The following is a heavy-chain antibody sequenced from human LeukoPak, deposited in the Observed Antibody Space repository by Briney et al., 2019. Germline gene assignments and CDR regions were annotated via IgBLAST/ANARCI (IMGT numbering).Heavy chain of an antibody. J-gene: IGHJ4*02. CDR2: IYHSGNT. CDR1: GGSFSAYY. Sequence: SETLSLTCAVYGGSFSAYYWSWIRQPPGKGLEWIGEIYHSGNTNYNPSLKSRVTISVDTSNNHFSLKLSSVTAADTAVYYCARDLVENSRGHDFWGQGILVIVSS. D-gene: IGHD2-15*01. V-gene: IGHV4-34*01. CDR3: ARDLVENSRGHDF.